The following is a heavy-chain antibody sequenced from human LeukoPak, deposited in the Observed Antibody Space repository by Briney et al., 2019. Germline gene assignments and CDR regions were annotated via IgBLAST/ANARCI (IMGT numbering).Heavy chain of an antibody. CDR1: GFTFSSYS. CDR2: ISSSSSYI. J-gene: IGHJ5*02. Sequence: GGSLRLSCAAPGFTFSSYSMNWVRQAPGKGLEWVSSISSSSSYIYYADSVKGRFTISRDYSKNTLYLQMNSLRAEDTAVYYCAKDPLAAAGWFDPWGQGTLVTVSS. V-gene: IGHV3-21*04. D-gene: IGHD6-13*01. CDR3: AKDPLAAAGWFDP.